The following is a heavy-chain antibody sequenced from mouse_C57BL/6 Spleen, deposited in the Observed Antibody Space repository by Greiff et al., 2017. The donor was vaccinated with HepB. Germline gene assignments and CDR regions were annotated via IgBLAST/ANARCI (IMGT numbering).Heavy chain of an antibody. D-gene: IGHD2-1*01. CDR3: TVGYGNYEDFDY. CDR1: GFTFSNYW. Sequence: EVKLVESGGGLVQPGGSMKLSCVASGFTFSNYWMNWVRQSPEKGLEWVAQIRLKSDNYATHYAESVKGRFTISRDDSKSSVYLQMNNLRAEDTGIYYCTVGYGNYEDFDYWGQGTTLTVSS. J-gene: IGHJ2*01. V-gene: IGHV6-3*01. CDR2: IRLKSDNYAT.